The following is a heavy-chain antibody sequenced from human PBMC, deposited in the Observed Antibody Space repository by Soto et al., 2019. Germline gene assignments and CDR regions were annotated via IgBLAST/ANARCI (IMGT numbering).Heavy chain of an antibody. CDR3: ARVGGGYGSGGYYFAY. V-gene: IGHV4-59*01. Sequence: QVQLQESGPGLVKPSETLSLTCTVSGGSISSYYWSWIRQPPGKGLEWFGYIYYSGSTNYNPSLKRRVPISVDTSKNQFSLKLSSVTAADTAVYYCARVGGGYGSGGYYFAYWGQGTLVTVSS. CDR1: GGSISSYY. J-gene: IGHJ4*02. CDR2: IYYSGST. D-gene: IGHD6-19*01.